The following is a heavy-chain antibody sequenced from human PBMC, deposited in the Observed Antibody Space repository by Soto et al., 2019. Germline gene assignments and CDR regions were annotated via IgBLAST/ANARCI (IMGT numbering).Heavy chain of an antibody. D-gene: IGHD6-19*01. CDR1: GYTFTGYY. V-gene: IGHV1-2*04. Sequence: ASVKVSCKASGYTFTGYYMHWVRQAPGQGLEWMGWINPNSGGTNYAQKFQGWVTMTRDTSISTAYMELSRLRSDDTAVYYCARDPPHVAVLVDAFDIWGQGTMVTVSS. CDR2: INPNSGGT. J-gene: IGHJ3*02. CDR3: ARDPPHVAVLVDAFDI.